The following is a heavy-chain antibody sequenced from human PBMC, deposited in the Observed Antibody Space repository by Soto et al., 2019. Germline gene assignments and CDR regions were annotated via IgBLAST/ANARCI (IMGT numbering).Heavy chain of an antibody. CDR3: ARGLIYDSSGYYFDY. CDR1: GYTFTTYY. J-gene: IGHJ4*02. V-gene: IGHV1-46*01. D-gene: IGHD3-22*01. Sequence: QVQLVQSGAEVKKPGASVKVSCKASGYTFTTYYMHWVRQAPGQGLEWMGIINPSGGSTRYAQKFQGRVTMTRDTSTSTVYMELSSLKSADTAVYYCARGLIYDSSGYYFDYWGQGTLVTVSS. CDR2: INPSGGST.